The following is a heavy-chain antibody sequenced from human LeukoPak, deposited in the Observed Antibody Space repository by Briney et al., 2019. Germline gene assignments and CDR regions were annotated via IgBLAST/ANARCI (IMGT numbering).Heavy chain of an antibody. CDR3: ASDYSSSSWGNYYYMDV. CDR1: GGSISSGGYY. J-gene: IGHJ6*03. CDR2: IYHSGST. Sequence: SQTLSLTCTVSGGSISSGGYYWSWIRQPPGKGLEWIGYIYHSGSTYYNPSLKSRVTISVDRSENQFSLKLSSVTAADTAVYYCASDYSSSSWGNYYYMDVWGKGTTVTVSS. V-gene: IGHV4-30-2*01. D-gene: IGHD6-6*01.